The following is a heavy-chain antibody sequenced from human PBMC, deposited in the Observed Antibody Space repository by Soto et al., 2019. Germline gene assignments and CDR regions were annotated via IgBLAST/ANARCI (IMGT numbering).Heavy chain of an antibody. J-gene: IGHJ5*02. V-gene: IGHV1-18*04. Sequence: AASVKVSCKASGYTFPTYGFSWVRQAPGQGLEWVGWIGADNSDTTYAQKFQGRVTMTIDTSTTTSYMELRSLTTDDTAVYWCARDWRGAEGFDPWGQGTLVTLSS. D-gene: IGHD3-3*01. CDR3: ARDWRGAEGFDP. CDR1: GYTFPTYG. CDR2: IGADNSDT.